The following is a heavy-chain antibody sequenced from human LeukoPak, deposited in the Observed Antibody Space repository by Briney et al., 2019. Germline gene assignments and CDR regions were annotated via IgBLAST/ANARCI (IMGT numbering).Heavy chain of an antibody. J-gene: IGHJ5*02. Sequence: SETLSLTCTVSGGSISSDYWSWIRRPPGKGLEWIGYFSYSGSTNSNPSLKSRVTISVGTSKNQFSLKLSSVTAADTAVYYCARAYSSSWYFNWFDPWGQGTLVTVSS. D-gene: IGHD6-13*01. CDR1: GGSISSDY. CDR2: FSYSGST. CDR3: ARAYSSSWYFNWFDP. V-gene: IGHV4-59*01.